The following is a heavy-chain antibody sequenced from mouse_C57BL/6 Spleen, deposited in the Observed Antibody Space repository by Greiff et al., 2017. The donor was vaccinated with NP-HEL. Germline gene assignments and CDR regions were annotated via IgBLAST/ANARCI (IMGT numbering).Heavy chain of an antibody. CDR3: AREGYDYDVWFAY. J-gene: IGHJ3*01. D-gene: IGHD2-4*01. CDR1: GYTFTDYN. CDR2: INPNNGGT. V-gene: IGHV1-22*01. Sequence: EVQLQQSGPELVKPGASVKMSCKASGYTFTDYNMHWVKQSHGKSLEWIGYINPNNGGTSYNQKFKGKATLTVNKSSSTAYMELRSLTSEDSAVYYCAREGYDYDVWFAYWGQGTLVTVSA.